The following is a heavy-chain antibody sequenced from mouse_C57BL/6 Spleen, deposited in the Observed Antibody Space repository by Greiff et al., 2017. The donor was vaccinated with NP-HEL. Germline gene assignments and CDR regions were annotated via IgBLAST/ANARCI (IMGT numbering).Heavy chain of an antibody. CDR1: GYAFSSSW. Sequence: QVQLKESGPELVKPGASVKISCKASGYAFSSSWMNWVKQRPGKGLEWIGRIYPGDGDTNYNGKFKGKATLTADKSSSTAYMQLSSLTSEDSAVYFCARALDGYYGSGAMDYWGQGTSVTVSS. J-gene: IGHJ4*01. D-gene: IGHD2-3*01. CDR2: IYPGDGDT. CDR3: ARALDGYYGSGAMDY. V-gene: IGHV1-82*01.